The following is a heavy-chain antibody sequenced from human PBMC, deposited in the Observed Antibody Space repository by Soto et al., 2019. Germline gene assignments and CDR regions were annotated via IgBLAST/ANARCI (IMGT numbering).Heavy chain of an antibody. CDR2: VTGNGDRT. CDR3: AAVRQNYGAYEY. Sequence: GSLRLSCAASGFTFSDYHMSWVRQAPGKRLEYVSAVTGNGDRTYYAESVKGRFTISRDNSKNTLFLQMGRLRPEDMAVYYCAAVRQNYGAYEYWGQGTLVTVSS. J-gene: IGHJ4*02. D-gene: IGHD4-17*01. CDR1: GFTFSDYH. V-gene: IGHV3-64*02.